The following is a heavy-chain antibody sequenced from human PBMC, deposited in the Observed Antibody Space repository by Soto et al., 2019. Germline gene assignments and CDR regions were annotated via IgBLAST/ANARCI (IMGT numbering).Heavy chain of an antibody. Sequence: SETLSLTCTVSGGSISSGGYYWSWIRQHPGKGLEWIGYIYYSGSTYYNPSLKSRVTISVDTSKNQFSLKLSSVIAADTAVYYCARYSSSWSKYVQHWGRGTLVTVSS. V-gene: IGHV4-31*03. CDR3: ARYSSSWSKYVQH. CDR1: GGSISSGGYY. J-gene: IGHJ1*01. D-gene: IGHD6-13*01. CDR2: IYYSGST.